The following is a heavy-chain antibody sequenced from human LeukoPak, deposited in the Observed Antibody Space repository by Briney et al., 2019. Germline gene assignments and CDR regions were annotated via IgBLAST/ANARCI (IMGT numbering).Heavy chain of an antibody. J-gene: IGHJ4*02. CDR1: GFTFSSYS. V-gene: IGHV3-21*01. CDR2: ISSSSSYI. D-gene: IGHD4-17*01. CDR3: TTSSVYYGEGH. Sequence: GGSLRLSCAASGFTFSSYSMNWVRQAPGKGLEWVSSISSSSSYIYYADSVKGRFTISRDNAKNTLYLQMNSLRAEDTAVYYCTTSSVYYGEGHWGQGTLVTVSS.